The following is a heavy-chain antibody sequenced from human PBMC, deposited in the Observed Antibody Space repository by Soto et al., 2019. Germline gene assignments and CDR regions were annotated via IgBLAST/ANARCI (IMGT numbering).Heavy chain of an antibody. CDR2: ISYDGSNK. J-gene: IGHJ3*02. CDR3: ARERDTMIVNAFDI. V-gene: IGHV3-30-3*01. D-gene: IGHD3-22*01. Sequence: GGSLRLSCAASGFTFSSYAMHWVRQAPGKGLEWVAVISYDGSNKYYADSVKGRFTISRDNSKNTLYLQMNSLRAEDSAVYYCARERDTMIVNAFDIWGQGTMVTVSS. CDR1: GFTFSSYA.